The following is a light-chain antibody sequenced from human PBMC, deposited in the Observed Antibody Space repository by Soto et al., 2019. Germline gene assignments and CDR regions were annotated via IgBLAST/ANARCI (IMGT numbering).Light chain of an antibody. CDR1: QSVSSN. Sequence: ETVMTQSPATLSVSPGERATLSCRASQSVSSNLAWYQQKPGQAPRLLIYGASTRAIGIPARFSGSGSGTEFTLTISSLQSGDFAVYYCQQYNNWPPLTFGGGTKVEIK. CDR2: GAS. CDR3: QQYNNWPPLT. V-gene: IGKV3-15*01. J-gene: IGKJ4*01.